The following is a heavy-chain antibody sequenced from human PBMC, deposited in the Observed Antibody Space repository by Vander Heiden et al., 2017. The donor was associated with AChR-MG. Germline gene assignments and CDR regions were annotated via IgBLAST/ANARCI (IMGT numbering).Heavy chain of an antibody. Sequence: EVQLVEPGGGLVKPGGSLRLSCAASGFTFSSYGMNWVRQAPGKGLEWVSSISSSSRYKYNADSVRARFTISRDKAKNSLYLEMNSLRAEDTAVYYCARGWEPLNYWGHRTLITVSS. CDR3: ARGWEPLNY. CDR1: GFTFSSYG. J-gene: IGHJ4*01. V-gene: IGHV3-21*01. D-gene: IGHD1-26*01. CDR2: ISSSSRYK.